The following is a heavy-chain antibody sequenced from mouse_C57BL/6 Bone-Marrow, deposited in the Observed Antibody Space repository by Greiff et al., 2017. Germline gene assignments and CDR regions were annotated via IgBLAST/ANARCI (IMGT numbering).Heavy chain of an antibody. V-gene: IGHV1-69*01. D-gene: IGHD2-5*01. CDR2: IDPSDSYT. J-gene: IGHJ4*01. CDR1: GYTFTSYW. CDR3: AREGDSNYYAMDY. Sequence: VQLQQPGAELVMPGASVKLSCKASGYTFTSYWMHWVKQRPGQGLEWIGEIDPSDSYTNYNQKFKGKSTLTVDKSSSTAYMQLRSLTSEDSAVYYCAREGDSNYYAMDYWGQGTSVTVSA.